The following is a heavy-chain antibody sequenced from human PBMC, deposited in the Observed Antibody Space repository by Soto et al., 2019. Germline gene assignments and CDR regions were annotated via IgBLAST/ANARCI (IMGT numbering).Heavy chain of an antibody. Sequence: QVQLVQSGAEVMKPGSSVKVSCLASRGTFNRYAINWVRQAPGHGLEWLGALVPQFGTPNYAQKFQDRVTIVADESTNTTSMELRGLTSDDTAVYYCARQNRDTPMVPFDVWGQGTLVTVSS. CDR2: LVPQFGTP. CDR3: ARQNRDTPMVPFDV. V-gene: IGHV1-69*01. J-gene: IGHJ4*02. D-gene: IGHD5-18*01. CDR1: RGTFNRYA.